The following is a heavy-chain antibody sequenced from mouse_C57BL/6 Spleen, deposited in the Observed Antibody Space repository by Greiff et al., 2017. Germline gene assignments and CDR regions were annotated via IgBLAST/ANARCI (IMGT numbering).Heavy chain of an antibody. Sequence: QVQLQQPGAELVKPGASVKLSCKASGYTFTSYWMHWVRQRPGRGLEWIGCIDPNSGGTKYNEKFKSKATLTVDKPSSTAYMQLSSLTSEDSAVYYCARWGYYYGSSYDMDYWGQGTSVTVSS. V-gene: IGHV1-72*01. CDR2: IDPNSGGT. J-gene: IGHJ4*01. CDR3: ARWGYYYGSSYDMDY. CDR1: GYTFTSYW. D-gene: IGHD1-1*01.